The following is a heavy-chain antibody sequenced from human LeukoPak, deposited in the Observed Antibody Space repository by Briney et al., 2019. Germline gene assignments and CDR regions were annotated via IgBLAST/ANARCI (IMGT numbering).Heavy chain of an antibody. Sequence: ASVKVSCKTSVGTFSSSAITWVRQAPGQGLEWMGRIIPALNITSYAQKFQGRVTITADTSTSTAYMELSRLRSQETPVYYCARDQGLTAPPPYGLDVWGQGTTVTVSS. V-gene: IGHV1-69*04. CDR1: VGTFSSSA. CDR2: IIPALNIT. D-gene: IGHD5-18*01. J-gene: IGHJ6*02. CDR3: ARDQGLTAPPPYGLDV.